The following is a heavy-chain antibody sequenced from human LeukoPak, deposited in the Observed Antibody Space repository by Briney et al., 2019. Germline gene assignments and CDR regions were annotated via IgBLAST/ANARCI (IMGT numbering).Heavy chain of an antibody. CDR3: ARDLTKPDYDFWSGSFDY. CDR1: GFTFSSYW. J-gene: IGHJ4*02. Sequence: GRSLRLSCAASGFTFSSYWMSWVRQAPGKGLEWVANIKQDGSEKYYVDSVKGRFTISRDNAKNSLYLQMNSLRAEDTAVYYCARDLTKPDYDFWSGSFDYWGQGTLVTVSS. CDR2: IKQDGSEK. D-gene: IGHD3-3*01. V-gene: IGHV3-7*01.